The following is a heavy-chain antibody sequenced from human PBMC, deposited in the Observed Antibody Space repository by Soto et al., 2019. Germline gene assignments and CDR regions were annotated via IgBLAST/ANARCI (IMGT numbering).Heavy chain of an antibody. CDR3: ARDPQITSTRYSSPVRSYYYGMDV. D-gene: IGHD6-19*01. V-gene: IGHV1-18*04. CDR2: ISAYNGNT. Sequence: QVQLVQSGAEVKKPGASVKVSCKASGYTFTSYGISWVRQAPGQGLEWMGWISAYNGNTNYAQKLQGRVTMTTDTSTSTAYMELRSLRSDETAVYYCARDPQITSTRYSSPVRSYYYGMDVWGQGTTVTVSS. J-gene: IGHJ6*02. CDR1: GYTFTSYG.